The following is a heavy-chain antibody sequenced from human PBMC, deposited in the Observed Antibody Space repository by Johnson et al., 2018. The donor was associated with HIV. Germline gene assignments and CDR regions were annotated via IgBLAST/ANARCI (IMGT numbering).Heavy chain of an antibody. D-gene: IGHD3-3*01. J-gene: IGHJ3*01. CDR1: GFTFSDYY. Sequence: QMQLVESGGGLVQPGGSLRLSCAASGFTFSDYYMSWIRQAPGKGLEWISYISSSGSTIYYANSVKGRFTISRDKSKDTLYLQMSSLRAEDTAVYYCAKGRAYDFHAFDFWGQGTMVTVSS. V-gene: IGHV3-11*01. CDR3: AKGRAYDFHAFDF. CDR2: ISSSGSTI.